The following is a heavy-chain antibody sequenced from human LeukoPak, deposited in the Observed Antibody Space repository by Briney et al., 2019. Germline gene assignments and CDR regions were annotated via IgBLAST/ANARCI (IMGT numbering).Heavy chain of an antibody. J-gene: IGHJ2*01. Sequence: SETLSLICAVSGYSISSSHYWGWIRQPPGKGLEWIGSIYHSGSTNYNPSLQSRITISVDTSKNQFSLKLSSVTAADTAVYHCVKQAGGYGSGSEDLWGRGTLVTVSS. CDR2: IYHSGST. V-gene: IGHV4-38-2*01. D-gene: IGHD3-10*01. CDR3: VKQAGGYGSGSEDL. CDR1: GYSISSSHY.